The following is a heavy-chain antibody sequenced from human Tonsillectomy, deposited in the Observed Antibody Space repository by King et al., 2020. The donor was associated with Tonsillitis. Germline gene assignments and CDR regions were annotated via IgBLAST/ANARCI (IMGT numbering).Heavy chain of an antibody. D-gene: IGHD6-13*01. CDR1: GFRFTKGW. V-gene: IGHV3-15*01. CDR3: TTDGGIGPRPLFDY. CDR2: IKSNPEGGTT. Sequence: VQLVESGGGLVKPGGSLRLSVSASGFRFTKGWMGWVPQWQCKGLQYIGRIKSNPEGGTTAYSAPGKGRFNISRDDSKNTVYLQMNSLKTEDTAVYYCTTDGGIGPRPLFDYWGQGTLVTVSS. J-gene: IGHJ4*02.